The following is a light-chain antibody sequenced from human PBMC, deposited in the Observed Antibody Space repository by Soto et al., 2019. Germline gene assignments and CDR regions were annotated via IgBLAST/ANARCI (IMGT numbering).Light chain of an antibody. V-gene: IGKV3-20*01. CDR3: QQYGSSPKIT. CDR2: GAS. Sequence: EIVLTQSPGTLSLSPGERATLSCRASQSVSSSYLAWYQQKPGQAPRLLIYGASSRATGIPDRFSSSGSGTVFTLTISILEPEDFAVYYCQQYGSSPKITFGQGTRLEIK. CDR1: QSVSSSY. J-gene: IGKJ5*01.